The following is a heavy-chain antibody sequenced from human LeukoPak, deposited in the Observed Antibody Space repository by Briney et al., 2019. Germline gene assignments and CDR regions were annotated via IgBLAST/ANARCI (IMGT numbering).Heavy chain of an antibody. J-gene: IGHJ4*02. Sequence: PGGSLRLSCAASGFTFSSFSLTWVRQAPGKGLEWLSYISFNSDTTSYADSVKGRFTSSRDYAKNSLYLQMNSLRAEDTAVDYCGRDARGNYYHFDYWGQGTLVTVSS. CDR2: ISFNSDTT. V-gene: IGHV3-48*04. CDR1: GFTFSSFS. D-gene: IGHD1-26*01. CDR3: GRDARGNYYHFDY.